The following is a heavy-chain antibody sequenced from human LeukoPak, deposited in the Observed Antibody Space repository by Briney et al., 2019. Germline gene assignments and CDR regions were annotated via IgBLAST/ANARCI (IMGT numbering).Heavy chain of an antibody. CDR1: GGSISRYY. V-gene: IGHV4-4*07. CDR2: IYTSGST. CDR3: AREPVVVVPAAIYYYYGMDV. J-gene: IGHJ6*02. D-gene: IGHD2-2*01. Sequence: SETLSLTCTVSGGSISRYYWSWIRQPAGKGLEWIGRIYTSGSTNYNPSLKSRVTTSVDTSKNQFSLKLSSVTAADTAVYYCAREPVVVVPAAIYYYYGMDVWGQGTTVTVSS.